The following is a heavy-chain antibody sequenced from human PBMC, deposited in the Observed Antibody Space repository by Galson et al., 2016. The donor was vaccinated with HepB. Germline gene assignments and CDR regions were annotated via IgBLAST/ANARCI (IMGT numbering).Heavy chain of an antibody. V-gene: IGHV1-69*13. D-gene: IGHD1/OR15-1a*01. CDR3: AIDLEHRRRIDP. CDR2: IIPIFGTA. J-gene: IGHJ5*02. Sequence: SVKVSCKASGGPFDYYAINWVRQAPGQGLEWMGGIIPIFGTANYAQRFQGRVPFTADESTTTAYMELSSLRSEDTAVYYCAIDLEHRRRIDPWGQGTLVTVSS. CDR1: GGPFDYYA.